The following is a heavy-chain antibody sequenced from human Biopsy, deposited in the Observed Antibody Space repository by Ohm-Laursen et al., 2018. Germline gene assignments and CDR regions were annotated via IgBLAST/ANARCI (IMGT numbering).Heavy chain of an antibody. D-gene: IGHD3-10*01. J-gene: IGHJ6*02. CDR2: IYWDETE. CDR1: GFSLYNTGVG. CDR3: VHRQGVGFREFRHNYYGLDV. Sequence: TQTLTLTGTFSGFSLYNTGVGVGWIRQPPGKALEWLALIYWDETERYSPSLQSRLTITEDTSKNQVVLKMTNMEPEDTATYYCVHRQGVGFREFRHNYYGLDVWGQGTTVTVSS. V-gene: IGHV2-5*02.